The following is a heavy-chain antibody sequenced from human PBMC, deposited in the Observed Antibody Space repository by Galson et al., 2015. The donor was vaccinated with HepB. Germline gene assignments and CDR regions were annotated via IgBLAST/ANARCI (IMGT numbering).Heavy chain of an antibody. Sequence: SLRLSCAASGFTFSSYAMSWVRQAPGKGLEWVSAISGGGGSTYYADSVKGRFTISRDNSKNTLYLQMNSLRAEDTAVYYCAKSGVPYSPSSGYYYFDYWGQGTLVTVSS. J-gene: IGHJ4*02. D-gene: IGHD3-22*01. V-gene: IGHV3-23*01. CDR2: ISGGGGST. CDR1: GFTFSSYA. CDR3: AKSGVPYSPSSGYYYFDY.